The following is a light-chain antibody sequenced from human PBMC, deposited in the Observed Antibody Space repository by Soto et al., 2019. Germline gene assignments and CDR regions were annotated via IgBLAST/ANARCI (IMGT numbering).Light chain of an antibody. CDR3: QQRYSPPRT. J-gene: IGKJ4*01. CDR2: AAS. V-gene: IGKV1-39*01. Sequence: DIQMTQSPSSLSASVGDRVTITCRASQIISRYLTWYQQKPVKDPKLLIYAASTLRSGVPSRFSGSGSGTDFTLTISSLQPEDFATYYCQQRYSPPRTFGGGTKVEIK. CDR1: QIISRY.